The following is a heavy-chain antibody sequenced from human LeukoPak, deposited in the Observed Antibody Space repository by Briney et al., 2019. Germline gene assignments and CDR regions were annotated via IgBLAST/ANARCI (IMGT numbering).Heavy chain of an antibody. Sequence: VASVKVSCKASGYTFTGYYMHWVRQAPGQGLEWMGWINPNSGGTNYAQKFQGRVTMTRDTSISTAYMELSRLRSDDTAVYYCARGGWDPIVDYYYYYMDVWGKGTTATVSS. CDR1: GYTFTGYY. D-gene: IGHD1-26*01. V-gene: IGHV1-2*02. J-gene: IGHJ6*03. CDR2: INPNSGGT. CDR3: ARGGWDPIVDYYYYYMDV.